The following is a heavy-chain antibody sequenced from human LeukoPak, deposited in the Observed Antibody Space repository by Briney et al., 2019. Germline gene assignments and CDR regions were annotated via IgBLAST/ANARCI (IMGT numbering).Heavy chain of an antibody. CDR2: ISGSGGGT. CDR3: AKEGVSGDFWSGYYPYYYYYYGMDV. V-gene: IGHV3-23*01. D-gene: IGHD3-3*01. J-gene: IGHJ6*02. CDR1: GFTFNTYV. Sequence: TGGSLRLSCAVSGFTFNTYVMSWVRQAPGKGLEWVSAISGSGGGTYYVASVKGRFTISRDNSKNTLYLQMNSLRAEDTAVYYCAKEGVSGDFWSGYYPYYYYYYGMDVWGQGTTVTVSS.